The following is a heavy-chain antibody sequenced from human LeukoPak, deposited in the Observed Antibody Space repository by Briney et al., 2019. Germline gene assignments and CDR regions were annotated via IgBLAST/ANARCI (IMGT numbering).Heavy chain of an antibody. V-gene: IGHV1-2*02. D-gene: IGHD3-22*01. CDR2: INPNSGGT. Sequence: ASLKASCKASGYTFTGYYMHCVRQAPGQGLEWMGWINPNSGGTNYAQKFQGRVTMTRDTSISTAYTELSRLRSDDTAVYYCARRSDYYYDSSGVGTYYFDYWGQGTLVTVSS. J-gene: IGHJ4*02. CDR1: GYTFTGYY. CDR3: ARRSDYYYDSSGVGTYYFDY.